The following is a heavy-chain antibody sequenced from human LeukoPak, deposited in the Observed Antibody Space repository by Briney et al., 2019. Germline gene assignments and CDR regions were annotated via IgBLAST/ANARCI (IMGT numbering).Heavy chain of an antibody. CDR2: INPNSGGT. CDR1: GYTFTGYY. V-gene: IGHV1-2*06. J-gene: IGHJ4*02. Sequence: ASVKVSCKASGYTFTGYYLHWVRQAPGQGLEWMGRINPNSGGTNYAQKFQGRVTMTRDTSIGTAYMELSRLRSDDTAVYYCARPRGEVGATAIDYWGQGTLVTVSS. D-gene: IGHD1-26*01. CDR3: ARPRGEVGATAIDY.